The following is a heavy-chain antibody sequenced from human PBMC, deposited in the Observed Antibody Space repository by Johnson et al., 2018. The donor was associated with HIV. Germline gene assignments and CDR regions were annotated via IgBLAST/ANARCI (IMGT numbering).Heavy chain of an antibody. CDR3: AKRYDLGFGAWDAFDI. D-gene: IGHD5-12*01. Sequence: VQLVESGGGVVQPGRSLRLSCAASGFTFSRDAIHWVRQAPGKGLEWVAVISYHGSYKKFADSVKGRFTISRDNSKNTLYLQMNSLGPEDKAVCYCAKRYDLGFGAWDAFDIWGQGTMVTVSS. J-gene: IGHJ3*02. CDR2: ISYHGSYK. CDR1: GFTFSRDA. V-gene: IGHV3-30*04.